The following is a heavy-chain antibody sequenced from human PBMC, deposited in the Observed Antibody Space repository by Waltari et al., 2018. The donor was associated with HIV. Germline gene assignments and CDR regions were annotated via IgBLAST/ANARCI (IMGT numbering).Heavy chain of an antibody. CDR3: TRDAYCGGDCSVY. Sequence: EVHLVESGGGLEQPGRSLRLSCTASGFTFGDYAMSWVRQAPGKGVEGVGVIIRKGYGGTTEYAASVKGRFTISRDDSKSIAYLQMNSLKTEDTAVYYCTRDAYCGGDCSVYWGQGTLVTVSS. CDR2: IIRKGYGGTT. CDR1: GFTFGDYA. J-gene: IGHJ4*02. V-gene: IGHV3-49*04. D-gene: IGHD2-21*02.